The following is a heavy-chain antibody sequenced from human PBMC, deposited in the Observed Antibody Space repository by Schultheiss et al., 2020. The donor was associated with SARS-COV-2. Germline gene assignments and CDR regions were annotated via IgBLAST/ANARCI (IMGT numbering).Heavy chain of an antibody. CDR2: IYTSGST. CDR1: GYSISIDDY. Sequence: SETLSLTCTVSGYSISIDDYWSWIRQPAGKGLEWIGRIYTSGSTNYNPSLKSRVTMSVDTSKNQFSLKLSSVTAADTAVYYCAKGKGPYYDFWSGYYKHYYYGMDVWGQGTTVTVSS. CDR3: AKGKGPYYDFWSGYYKHYYYGMDV. J-gene: IGHJ6*02. D-gene: IGHD3-3*01. V-gene: IGHV4-4*07.